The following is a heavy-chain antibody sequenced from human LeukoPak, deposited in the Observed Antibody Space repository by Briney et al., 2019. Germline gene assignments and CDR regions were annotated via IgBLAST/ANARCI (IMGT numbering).Heavy chain of an antibody. V-gene: IGHV3-7*04. CDR2: IKQDGSEK. Sequence: GGSLRLSCSASGFIFSNYWMTWVRQAPGKGLEWVANIKQDGSEKYYVDSVKGRFTISRDNAKKSLYLQMNSLRAEDTAVYFCARDMIILQSWGQGTLVTAST. CDR3: ARDMIILQS. CDR1: GFIFSNYW. D-gene: IGHD3-16*01. J-gene: IGHJ5*02.